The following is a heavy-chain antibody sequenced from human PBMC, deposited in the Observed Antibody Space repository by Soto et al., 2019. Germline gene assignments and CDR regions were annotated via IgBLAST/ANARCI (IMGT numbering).Heavy chain of an antibody. J-gene: IGHJ4*02. CDR2: INPNSGGT. V-gene: IGHV1-2*06. Sequence: GASVKVSCKGSGNIFTENYMEWGGQAPGQELGWMGRINPNSGGTNYAQKFQGRVTMTRDTSISTAYMELSSLRSEDTATYYCARDGMTTVSSDYWGQGTLVTVSS. CDR1: GNIFTENY. D-gene: IGHD4-4*01. CDR3: ARDGMTTVSSDY.